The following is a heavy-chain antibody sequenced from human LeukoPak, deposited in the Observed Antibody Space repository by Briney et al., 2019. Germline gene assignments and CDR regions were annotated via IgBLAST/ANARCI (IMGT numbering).Heavy chain of an antibody. D-gene: IGHD3-10*02. J-gene: IGHJ4*02. CDR2: LSNTGNI. CDR1: GFTFSSYG. Sequence: GGSLRLSCAASGFTFSSYGMNWIPQAPGKGLEWLSYLSNTGNIHYAQSVEGRFTISRDNAKSSLSLQMDGLRAEDTAVYYCARRGDSPMIGDHWGQGILVTVAS. CDR3: ARRGDSPMIGDH. V-gene: IGHV3-21*04.